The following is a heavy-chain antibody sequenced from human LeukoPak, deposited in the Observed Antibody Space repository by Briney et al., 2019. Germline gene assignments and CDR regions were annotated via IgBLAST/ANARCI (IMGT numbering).Heavy chain of an antibody. Sequence: GGSLRLSCAASGFTFSSYAMSWVRQAPGKGLEWVSAISGSGGSTYYADSVKGRFTISRDNSKNTLYLQMNSLRAEDTAVYYCASNSRGWLWDPYRDAFDIWGQGTMVTVSS. J-gene: IGHJ3*02. V-gene: IGHV3-23*01. CDR1: GFTFSSYA. CDR2: ISGSGGST. D-gene: IGHD6-19*01. CDR3: ASNSRGWLWDPYRDAFDI.